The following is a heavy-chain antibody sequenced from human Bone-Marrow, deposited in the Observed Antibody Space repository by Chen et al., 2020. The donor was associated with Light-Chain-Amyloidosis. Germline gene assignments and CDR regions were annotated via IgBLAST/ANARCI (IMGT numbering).Heavy chain of an antibody. D-gene: IGHD3-16*02. CDR2: VFSTGTT. Sequence: QLQLQESGPGLVKPSETLSLTCTVSGDSINSSPYFWGWIRQSPGNGLEWIGTVFSTGTTYYNPSLKSRLTISVDTSKNKFSLKLSFVTAADTAIYYCARHPRYLDWFDPWGQGTLVIVSS. J-gene: IGHJ5*02. CDR3: ARHPRYLDWFDP. V-gene: IGHV4-39*01. CDR1: GDSINSSPYF.